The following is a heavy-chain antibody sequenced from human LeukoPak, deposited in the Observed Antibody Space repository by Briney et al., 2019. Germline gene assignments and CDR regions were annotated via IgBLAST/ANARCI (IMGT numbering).Heavy chain of an antibody. Sequence: SETLSLTCTVSGGSISSSSYYWGWIRQPPGKGLEWIGSIYYSGSTYYNPSLKSRVTISVDTSKNQFSLKLSSVTAADTAVYYCASSITIFGVVIKAPVFDYWGQGTLVTVSS. CDR1: GGSISSSSYY. D-gene: IGHD3-3*01. CDR3: ASSITIFGVVIKAPVFDY. CDR2: IYYSGST. J-gene: IGHJ4*02. V-gene: IGHV4-39*01.